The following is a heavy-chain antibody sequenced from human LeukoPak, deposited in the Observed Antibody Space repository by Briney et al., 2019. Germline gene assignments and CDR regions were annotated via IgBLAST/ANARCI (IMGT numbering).Heavy chain of an antibody. J-gene: IGHJ5*02. CDR1: GVTFSSYA. CDR3: ASAMVVTTDDNWFDP. V-gene: IGHV1-69*04. CDR2: IIPIFGIA. D-gene: IGHD3-22*01. Sequence: SVKVSCKASGVTFSSYAISWVRQAPGQGLEWMGRIIPIFGIANYAQKFQGRVTITADKSTSTAYMELSNLRSEDTAVYYCASAMVVTTDDNWFDPWGQGTLVTVSS.